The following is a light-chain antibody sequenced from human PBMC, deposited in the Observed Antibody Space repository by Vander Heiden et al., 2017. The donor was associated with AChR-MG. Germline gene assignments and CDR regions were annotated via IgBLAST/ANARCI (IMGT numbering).Light chain of an antibody. CDR3: QQTYSTPRT. CDR2: AAS. CDR1: QSINRY. Sequence: DIQMTQSPSSLSASVGDRVTITCRASQSINRYLNWYQQKPGKAPKLLIYAASSLQSGVPSRFSGSGSGTDFTLAISSLQPEDFATYYCQQTYSTPRTFGQRAKVEIK. V-gene: IGKV1-39*01. J-gene: IGKJ1*01.